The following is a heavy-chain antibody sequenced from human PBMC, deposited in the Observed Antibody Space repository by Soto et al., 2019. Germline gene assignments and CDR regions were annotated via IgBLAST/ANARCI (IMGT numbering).Heavy chain of an antibody. J-gene: IGHJ6*02. D-gene: IGHD2-15*01. CDR3: AREVGPRYCSGGSCNYYYYYGMDV. CDR1: GYTFTGYY. CDR2: INPNSGGT. V-gene: IGHV1-2*02. Sequence: ASVKVSCKASGYTFTGYYMHWVRQAPGQGLEWMGWINPNSGGTNYAQKFQGRVTMTRDTSISTAYMELSRLRSDDTAVYYCAREVGPRYCSGGSCNYYYYYGMDVWGQGTTVTVSS.